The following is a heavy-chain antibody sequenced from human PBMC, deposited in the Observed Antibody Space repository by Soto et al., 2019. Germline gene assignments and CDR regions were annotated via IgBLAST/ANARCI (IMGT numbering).Heavy chain of an antibody. Sequence: PGGSLRLSCAASGFTFSSYAMHWVRQAPGKGLEWVALIWYDGSNKYYGDSVKGRFTISRDNSKNTLYLQMNSLRAKDTAVYYCARDLSLGSGSPPFDPWGQGTLVTVSS. CDR3: ARDLSLGSGSPPFDP. D-gene: IGHD7-27*01. CDR2: IWYDGSNK. CDR1: GFTFSSYA. V-gene: IGHV3-33*01. J-gene: IGHJ5*02.